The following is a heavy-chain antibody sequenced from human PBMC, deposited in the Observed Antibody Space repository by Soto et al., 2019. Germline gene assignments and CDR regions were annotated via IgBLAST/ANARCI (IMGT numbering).Heavy chain of an antibody. CDR2: INAGIGNT. D-gene: IGHD3-10*01. Sequence: QVQLVQSGAEVKKPGASVKVSCKASGYTFTNYAMHWVRQAPGQRLEWMGWINAGIGNTKYSQKFQGRVTITRDTSASTAYMELSSLRSEDTAVYYCSRGPLLWGDVWGQGTTVTVSS. V-gene: IGHV1-3*01. J-gene: IGHJ6*02. CDR1: GYTFTNYA. CDR3: SRGPLLWGDV.